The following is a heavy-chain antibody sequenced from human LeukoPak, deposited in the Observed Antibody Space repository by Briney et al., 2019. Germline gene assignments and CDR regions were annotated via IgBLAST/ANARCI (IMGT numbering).Heavy chain of an antibody. V-gene: IGHV4-59*08. Sequence: SETLSLTCTVSGGSISSYYWSWIRQPPGKGLEWIGYFYYSGSTDYNPSLKSRVTISVDTSKNQVSLQLNSVTAADTAVYYCAGYCGGGSCADSWGQGTLVTVSS. CDR3: AGYCGGGSCADS. CDR2: FYYSGST. D-gene: IGHD2-15*01. J-gene: IGHJ4*02. CDR1: GGSISSYY.